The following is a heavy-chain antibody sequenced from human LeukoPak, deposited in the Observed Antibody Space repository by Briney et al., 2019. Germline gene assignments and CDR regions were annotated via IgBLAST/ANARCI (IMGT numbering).Heavy chain of an antibody. CDR2: ICSGDRT. Sequence: GGSLRLSCAASGFTVSTNYMSWVRQAPGKGLEWVSIICSGDRTDYADSLKGRFTISRDTSKNTLYLQMSSLRAEDTAVYYCARDVRKQGLWSWGQGTLVTVSS. J-gene: IGHJ4*02. D-gene: IGHD3-10*01. V-gene: IGHV3-66*01. CDR3: ARDVRKQGLWS. CDR1: GFTVSTNY.